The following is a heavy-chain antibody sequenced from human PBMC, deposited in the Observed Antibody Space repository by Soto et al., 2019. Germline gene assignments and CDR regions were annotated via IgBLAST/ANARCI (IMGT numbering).Heavy chain of an antibody. J-gene: IGHJ5*02. V-gene: IGHV4-30-2*01. CDR1: GGSISSGGYS. Sequence: SETLSLTXAVSGGSISSGGYSWSWIRQPPGKGLEWIGYIYHSGSTYYNPSLKSRVTISVDRSKNQFSLKLSSVTAADTAVYYCAWAIVVVPAAPDLNWFDPWGQGTLVTVSS. CDR3: AWAIVVVPAAPDLNWFDP. D-gene: IGHD2-2*01. CDR2: IYHSGST.